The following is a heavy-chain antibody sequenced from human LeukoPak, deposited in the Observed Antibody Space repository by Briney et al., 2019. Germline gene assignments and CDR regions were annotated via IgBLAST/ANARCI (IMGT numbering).Heavy chain of an antibody. Sequence: PGGSLRLSCAASGFIFTDYWMYWVRQAPGKGLEWVANIKQEGSEKHYVDSVKGRFTISRDNAKNSLYLQMNSLRAEDTAVYYCAREGRVGGTSRGWFDPWGQGTLVTVSS. J-gene: IGHJ5*02. V-gene: IGHV3-7*01. CDR1: GFIFTDYW. D-gene: IGHD1-7*01. CDR3: AREGRVGGTSRGWFDP. CDR2: IKQEGSEK.